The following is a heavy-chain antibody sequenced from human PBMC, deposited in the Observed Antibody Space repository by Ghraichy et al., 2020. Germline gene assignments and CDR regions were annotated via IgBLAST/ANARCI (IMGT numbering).Heavy chain of an antibody. Sequence: SETLSLTCTVSGGSISSYYWSWIRQPPGKGLEWIGYIYYSGSTNYNPSLKSRVTISVDTSKNQFSLKLSSVTAADTAVYYCARGVAGTAGDYWGQGTLVTVSS. CDR3: ARGVAGTAGDY. V-gene: IGHV4-59*01. CDR2: IYYSGST. J-gene: IGHJ4*02. D-gene: IGHD6-19*01. CDR1: GGSISSYY.